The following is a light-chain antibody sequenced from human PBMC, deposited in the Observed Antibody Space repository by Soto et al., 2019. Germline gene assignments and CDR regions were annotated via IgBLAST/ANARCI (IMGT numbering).Light chain of an antibody. CDR3: SSYAGSNTLV. Sequence: SALTQPPSASGSPGQSVTISCAGSGSDIAVYDFVSWYQQHPGTAPKLIIYEVTKRPSGVPDRFSGSKSASTASLTVSGLQAEDEADYYCSSYAGSNTLVFGGGTKLTVL. V-gene: IGLV2-8*01. CDR1: GSDIAVYDF. CDR2: EVT. J-gene: IGLJ2*01.